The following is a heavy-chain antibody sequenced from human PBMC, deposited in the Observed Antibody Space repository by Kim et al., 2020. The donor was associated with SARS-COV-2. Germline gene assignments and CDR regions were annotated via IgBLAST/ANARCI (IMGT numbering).Heavy chain of an antibody. CDR1: GFTVSSNY. CDR2: IYSGGST. J-gene: IGHJ4*02. V-gene: IGHV3-53*04. CDR3: ARDPLGNSGY. Sequence: GGSLRHSCAASGFTVSSNYMSWVRQAPGKGLEWVSVIYSGGSTYYADSVKGRFTISRHNSKNTLYLQMNSLRAEDTAVYYCARDPLGNSGYWGQGTLVTVSS. D-gene: IGHD7-27*01.